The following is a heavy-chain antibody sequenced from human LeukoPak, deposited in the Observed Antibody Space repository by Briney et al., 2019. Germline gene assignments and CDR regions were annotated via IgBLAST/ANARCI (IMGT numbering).Heavy chain of an antibody. J-gene: IGHJ6*02. CDR1: GYSISSGYY. CDR3: ARVRGYCSSGSCGMDV. D-gene: IGHD2-15*01. V-gene: IGHV4-38-2*02. Sequence: SSETLSLTCTVSGYSISSGYYWGWIRQPPGKGLEWIGSIYHSGSTYYNPSLKSRVTISVDTSKNQFSLKLSSVTAADTAVYYCARVRGYCSSGSCGMDVWGQGTTVTVSS. CDR2: IYHSGST.